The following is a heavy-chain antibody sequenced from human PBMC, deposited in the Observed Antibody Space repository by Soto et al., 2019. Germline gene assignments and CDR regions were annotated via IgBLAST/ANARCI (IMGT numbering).Heavy chain of an antibody. V-gene: IGHV3-23*01. J-gene: IGHJ1*01. CDR3: ASSDWYNPDGYFQH. Sequence: EVQLLESGGGLVQPGGSLRFSCAASGFTFSTYAMSWVRQAPGKGLEWVSGISGSGSTTYYADSVKGRFTISRDNSKNARDLQMNSLRAEDTAVYYCASSDWYNPDGYFQHWGQGTLVTVSS. CDR2: ISGSGSTT. CDR1: GFTFSTYA. D-gene: IGHD6-19*01.